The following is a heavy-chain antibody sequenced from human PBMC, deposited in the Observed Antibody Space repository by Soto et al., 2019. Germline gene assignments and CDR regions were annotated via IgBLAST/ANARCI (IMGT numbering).Heavy chain of an antibody. CDR3: AKDKLGTTWFDP. D-gene: IGHD1-7*01. V-gene: IGHV3-30*18. J-gene: IGHJ5*02. CDR2: ISHDGSDK. Sequence: GGSLRLSCAASGFPFGDFGMHWLRQAPGKGLEWVAVISHDGSDKFYADSVKARFTISRDNSKNTLYLQMNSLRAEDTAVYYCAKDKLGTTWFDPWGQGTLVTVSS. CDR1: GFPFGDFG.